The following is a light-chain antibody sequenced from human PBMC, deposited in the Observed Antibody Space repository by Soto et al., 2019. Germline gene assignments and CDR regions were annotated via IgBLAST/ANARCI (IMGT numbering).Light chain of an antibody. Sequence: EIVMTQSPATLSVSPGERATFSCRASQSVSSNLAWYQQKPGQAPRLLIYDASNRATGIPARFSGSGSGTDFTLTISSLEPEDFAVYYCQQRSNWPPITFGQGTRLEI. CDR3: QQRSNWPPIT. CDR1: QSVSSN. J-gene: IGKJ5*01. CDR2: DAS. V-gene: IGKV3-11*01.